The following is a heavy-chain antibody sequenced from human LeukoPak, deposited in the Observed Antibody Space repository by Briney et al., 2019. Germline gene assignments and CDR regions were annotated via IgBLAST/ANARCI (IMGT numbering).Heavy chain of an antibody. J-gene: IGHJ6*03. CDR1: GGSINSHY. CDR2: INDSGRI. CDR3: ARRWNYGRNYYIDV. V-gene: IGHV4-34*01. D-gene: IGHD1-7*01. Sequence: SGTLSLTCTVSGGSINSHYWSWIRQPPGKGLEWIGEINDSGRINYNPSLMSRVAVSVDTSKNQFSLRLTSVTATDTAVYYCARRWNYGRNYYIDVWGNGATVSVSS.